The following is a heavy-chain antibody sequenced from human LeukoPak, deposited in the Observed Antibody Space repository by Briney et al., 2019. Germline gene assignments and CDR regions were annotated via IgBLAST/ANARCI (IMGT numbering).Heavy chain of an antibody. Sequence: GGSLRLSCAASGFTFSSFGMHWVRQAPGKGLEWVAFIGYYGNNKYDADSVEGRFTISRDNSKNTLCLQMNSLRPEDTAMYYCAKADGGAITGRALDYWGQGTLVTVSS. D-gene: IGHD1-26*01. CDR1: GFTFSSFG. CDR2: IGYYGNNK. CDR3: AKADGGAITGRALDY. V-gene: IGHV3-30*02. J-gene: IGHJ4*02.